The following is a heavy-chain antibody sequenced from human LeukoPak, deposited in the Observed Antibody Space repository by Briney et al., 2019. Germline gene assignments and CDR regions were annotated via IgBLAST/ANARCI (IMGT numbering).Heavy chain of an antibody. CDR1: GVSISSYY. CDR2: IYYSGST. Sequence: PSETLSLTCTASGVSISSYYWSWIRQPPGKGLEWIWYIYYSGSTNYNPSPKSRVTISVDTSKNQFSLKLSSVTAADTAVYYCARASYGDYYFDYWGQGTLVTVSS. V-gene: IGHV4-59*01. J-gene: IGHJ4*02. D-gene: IGHD4-17*01. CDR3: ARASYGDYYFDY.